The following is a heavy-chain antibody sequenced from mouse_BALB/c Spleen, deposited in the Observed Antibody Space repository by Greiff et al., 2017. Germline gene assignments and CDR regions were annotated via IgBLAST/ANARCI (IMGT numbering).Heavy chain of an antibody. J-gene: IGHJ1*01. D-gene: IGHD2-3*01. V-gene: IGHV3-8*02. CDR3: ARSNDGYYGYFDV. Sequence: EVKLQESGPSLVKPSQTLSLTCSVTGDSITSGYWNWIRKFPGNKLEYMGYISYSGSTYYNPSLKSRISITRDTSKNQYYLQLNSVTTEDTATYYCARSNDGYYGYFDVWGAGTTVTVSS. CDR2: ISYSGST. CDR1: GDSITSGY.